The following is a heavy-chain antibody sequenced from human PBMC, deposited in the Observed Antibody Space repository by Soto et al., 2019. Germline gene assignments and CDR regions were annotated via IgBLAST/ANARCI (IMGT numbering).Heavy chain of an antibody. D-gene: IGHD4-17*01. CDR1: GFTFSSYS. CDR2: ISSSSSYI. Sequence: EVQLVESGGGLVKPGGSLRLSCAASGFTFSSYSMNWVRLAPGKGLEWVSSISSSSSYIYYADSVKGRFTISRDNAKNSLYLQLNSLRAEDTAVYYCAREGYGDYPFDYWGQGTLVTVSS. J-gene: IGHJ4*02. CDR3: AREGYGDYPFDY. V-gene: IGHV3-21*01.